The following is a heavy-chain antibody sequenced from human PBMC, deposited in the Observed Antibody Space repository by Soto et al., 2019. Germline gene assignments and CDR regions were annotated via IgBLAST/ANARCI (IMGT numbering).Heavy chain of an antibody. CDR1: GYTFTSYG. J-gene: IGHJ6*03. D-gene: IGHD2-21*01. Sequence: QVQLVQSGAEVKKPGASVKVSCKASGYTFTSYGISWVRQAPGQGLEWMGWISAYNGNTNYAQKLQGRVTMTTDTSTSTAYMELRSLRSDDTPVYYCARLAYCGGDCSPVYYYYYMDVWGKGTTVTVSS. V-gene: IGHV1-18*01. CDR2: ISAYNGNT. CDR3: ARLAYCGGDCSPVYYYYYMDV.